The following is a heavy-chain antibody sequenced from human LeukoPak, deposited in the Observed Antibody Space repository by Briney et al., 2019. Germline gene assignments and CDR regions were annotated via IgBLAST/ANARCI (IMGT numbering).Heavy chain of an antibody. CDR2: IYYSGST. V-gene: IGHV4-59*01. J-gene: IGHJ6*02. CDR3: ATGGYCSSTSCYGLSGYYGMDV. Sequence: PSETLSLTCTVSGASISSYYWSWIRQPPGKGLEWIGYIYYSGSTNHNPSLKSRVTISVDTSKNQFSLKLSSVTAADTAVYYCATGGYCSSTSCYGLSGYYGMDVWGQGTTVTVSS. D-gene: IGHD2-2*01. CDR1: GASISSYY.